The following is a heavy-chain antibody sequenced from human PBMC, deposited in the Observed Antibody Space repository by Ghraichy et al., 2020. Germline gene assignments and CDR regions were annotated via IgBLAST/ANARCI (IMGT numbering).Heavy chain of an antibody. J-gene: IGHJ6*03. D-gene: IGHD3-22*01. Sequence: ESLNISCTVSGGSISSYYWSWIRQPPGKGLEWIGYIYYSGSTNYNPSLKSRVTISVDTSKNQFSLKLSSVTAADTAVYYCARAISGYYGYYYYYYMDVWGKGTTVTVSS. V-gene: IGHV4-59*01. CDR3: ARAISGYYGYYYYYYMDV. CDR2: IYYSGST. CDR1: GGSISSYY.